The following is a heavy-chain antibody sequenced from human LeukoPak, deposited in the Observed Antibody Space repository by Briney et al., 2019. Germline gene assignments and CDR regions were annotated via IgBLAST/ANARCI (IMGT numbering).Heavy chain of an antibody. J-gene: IGHJ4*02. D-gene: IGHD3-22*01. CDR3: ARVGIVVVSDY. CDR1: GFTFSSYE. V-gene: IGHV3-48*03. CDR2: ISSSGSTI. Sequence: GGSLRLSCAASGFTFSSYEMNWVRPAPGKGLEWVSYISSSGSTIYYADSVKGRFTISRDNAKNSLYLQMNSLRAEDTAVYYCARVGIVVVSDYWGQGTLVTVSS.